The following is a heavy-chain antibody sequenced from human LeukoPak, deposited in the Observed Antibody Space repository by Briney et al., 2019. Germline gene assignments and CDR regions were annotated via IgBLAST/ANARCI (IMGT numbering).Heavy chain of an antibody. CDR1: GFTFTSYN. CDR2: ISSRSSFI. Sequence: GGSLRLSCAASGFTFTSYNMNWVRQAPGKGLEWVSSISSRSSFIYYADSVKGRFTISRDNAKHSLYLQMSSMRAEDTAVYYCARNDYGDWFDPWGQGTLVTVSS. D-gene: IGHD4-17*01. CDR3: ARNDYGDWFDP. J-gene: IGHJ5*02. V-gene: IGHV3-21*06.